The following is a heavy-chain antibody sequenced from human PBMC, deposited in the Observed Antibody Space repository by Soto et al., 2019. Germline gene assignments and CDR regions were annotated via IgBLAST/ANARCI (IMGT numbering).Heavy chain of an antibody. CDR3: ARGIRSSSSSY. CDR2: MNPSNGNT. Sequence: ASVKVSCKASGYTFTSYDINWVRQATGQGLEWMGWMNPSNGNTGYAQKFQGRVTITRDTSASTAYMELSSLRSEDTAVYYCARGIRSSSSSYWGQGTLVTVSS. J-gene: IGHJ4*02. V-gene: IGHV1-8*01. D-gene: IGHD6-6*01. CDR1: GYTFTSYD.